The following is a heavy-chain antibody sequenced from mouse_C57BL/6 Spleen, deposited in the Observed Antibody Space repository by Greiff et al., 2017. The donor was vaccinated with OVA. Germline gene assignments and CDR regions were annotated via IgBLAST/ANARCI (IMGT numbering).Heavy chain of an antibody. Sequence: QVQLQQPGAELVKPGASVKLSCKASGYTFTSYWMHWVKQRPGQGLEWIGMIHPNSGSTNYNEKFKSKATLTVDKSSSTAYMQLSSLTSADSAVYYCARKDMGNYVFAYWGQGTLVTVSA. D-gene: IGHD2-1*01. J-gene: IGHJ3*01. CDR2: IHPNSGST. V-gene: IGHV1-64*01. CDR1: GYTFTSYW. CDR3: ARKDMGNYVFAY.